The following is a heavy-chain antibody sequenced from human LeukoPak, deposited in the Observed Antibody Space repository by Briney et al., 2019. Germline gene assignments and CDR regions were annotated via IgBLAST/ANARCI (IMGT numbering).Heavy chain of an antibody. Sequence: SETLSLTCTVSGGSISSGSYYWSWIRQPAGKGLEWIGRIYTSGSTNYNPSLKSRVTISVDTSKNQFSLKLSSVTAADTAVYYCARHHQDIVVVPAARGFDYWGQGTLVTVSS. CDR3: ARHHQDIVVVPAARGFDY. J-gene: IGHJ4*02. V-gene: IGHV4-61*02. CDR1: GGSISSGSYY. D-gene: IGHD2-2*01. CDR2: IYTSGST.